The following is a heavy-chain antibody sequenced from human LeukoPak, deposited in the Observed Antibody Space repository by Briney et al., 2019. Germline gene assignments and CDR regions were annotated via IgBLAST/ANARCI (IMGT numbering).Heavy chain of an antibody. CDR1: GYTFTGYY. Sequence: ASVKVSCKASGYTFTGYYMHWVRQATGQGLEWMGWMNPNSGNTGYAQKFQGRVTITRNTSISTAYMELSSLRSEDTAVYYCARSRGGDFDYWGQGTLVTVSS. CDR2: MNPNSGNT. V-gene: IGHV1-8*03. CDR3: ARSRGGDFDY. D-gene: IGHD3-10*01. J-gene: IGHJ4*02.